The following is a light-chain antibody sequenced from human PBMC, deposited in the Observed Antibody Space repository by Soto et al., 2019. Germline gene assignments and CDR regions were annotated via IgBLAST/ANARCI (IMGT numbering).Light chain of an antibody. V-gene: IGKV3-15*01. Sequence: EILMTQSPASLSVSPGENATLSCRASQSVSTNVVWYQQKLGQSPRLLIYDASTRPTGIQARFGGLGSGTQFTLTIAGLQSEESAVYYCQQDHKWPPLTFGGGTKVEI. CDR3: QQDHKWPPLT. J-gene: IGKJ4*01. CDR1: QSVSTN. CDR2: DAS.